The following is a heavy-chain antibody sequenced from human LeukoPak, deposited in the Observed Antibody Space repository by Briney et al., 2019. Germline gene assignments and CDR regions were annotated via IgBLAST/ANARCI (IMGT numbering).Heavy chain of an antibody. D-gene: IGHD3-10*01. CDR3: AKGNHFFGSGSYRWFDP. V-gene: IGHV3-30*04. CDR2: ASYEGSNK. CDR1: GFTFSSYA. J-gene: IGHJ5*02. Sequence: PGRSLRLSCAASGFTFSSYAMPWVRQAPGKGLEWVADASYEGSNKYYTDSVKGRLTISRENSKHTLYLQMNSLRAEDMAVYYCAKGNHFFGSGSYRWFDPWGQGTLVTVSS.